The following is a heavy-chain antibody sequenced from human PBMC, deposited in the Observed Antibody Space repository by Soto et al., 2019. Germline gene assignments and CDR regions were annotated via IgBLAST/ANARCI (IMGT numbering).Heavy chain of an antibody. D-gene: IGHD3-22*01. V-gene: IGHV3-33*01. J-gene: IGHJ4*02. CDR1: GFTFSSYG. CDR3: ARDNSSGYYYEDY. Sequence: QVQLVESGGGVVQPGRSLRLSCAASGFTFSSYGMHWVRQAPGKGLEWVAVIWYDGSNKYYADSVKGRFTISRDNSKNTLYLQMNSLIAEDTAVYYCARDNSSGYYYEDYWGQGTLVTVSS. CDR2: IWYDGSNK.